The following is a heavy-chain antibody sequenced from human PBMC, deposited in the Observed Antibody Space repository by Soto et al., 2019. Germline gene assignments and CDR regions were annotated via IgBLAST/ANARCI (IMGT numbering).Heavy chain of an antibody. V-gene: IGHV3-33*01. CDR1: GFTFSSYG. D-gene: IGHD6-13*01. CDR2: IWYDGSNK. Sequence: QVQLVESGGGVVQPGRSLRLSCAASGFTFSSYGMHWVRQAPGKGLEWVAVIWYDGSNKYYADSVKGRFTISRDNSKNTLYLQMNSLRAEDTGVYYGAIALGLYSSSWDYYSMDVWGQGTTVTVSS. J-gene: IGHJ6*02. CDR3: AIALGLYSSSWDYYSMDV.